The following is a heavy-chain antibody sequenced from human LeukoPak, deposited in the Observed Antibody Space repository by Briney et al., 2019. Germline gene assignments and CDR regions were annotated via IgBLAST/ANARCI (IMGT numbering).Heavy chain of an antibody. CDR1: GYTFTSYY. V-gene: IGHV1-46*01. CDR2: INPSGGST. D-gene: IGHD3-10*01. Sequence: ASVKVSCKASGYTFTSYYMHWARQAPGQGLEWMGMINPSGGSTSYAQKSQGRVTMTRDTSTSTVYMELSSLRSEDTAVYYCARGNPGVIDYWGQGTLVTVSS. J-gene: IGHJ4*02. CDR3: ARGNPGVIDY.